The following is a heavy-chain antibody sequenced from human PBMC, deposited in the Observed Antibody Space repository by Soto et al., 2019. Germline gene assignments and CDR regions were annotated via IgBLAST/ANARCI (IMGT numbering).Heavy chain of an antibody. CDR3: ARGDHYYDSSGIYYFDY. CDR2: IYYSGST. Sequence: QVQLQESGPGLVKPSQTLSLTCTVSGGSISSGDYYWSWIRQPPGKGLEWIGYIYYSGSTYYNPSLKSRVTISVDTSKNQFSLKLSSVTAADTAVYYCARGDHYYDSSGIYYFDYWGQGTLVTVSS. D-gene: IGHD3-22*01. J-gene: IGHJ4*02. CDR1: GGSISSGDYY. V-gene: IGHV4-30-4*01.